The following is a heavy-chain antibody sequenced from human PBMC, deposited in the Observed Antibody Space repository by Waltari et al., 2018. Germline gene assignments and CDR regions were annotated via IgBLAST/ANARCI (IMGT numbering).Heavy chain of an antibody. V-gene: IGHV1-18*01. CDR2: ISSYKGDT. J-gene: IGHJ4*02. CDR1: GYTFSNYG. CDR3: ARGVFLKSIIIVVMDFDY. D-gene: IGHD3-22*01. Sequence: QVQLVQSGAEVKKPGASVKVSCKASGYTFSNYGISWVRQVPGQGLEWMGWISSYKGDTKYAQKFQGRVTMTTDTSTSTAYMEVRSLSSDETAVYYCARGVFLKSIIIVVMDFDYWGQGTLFTVSS.